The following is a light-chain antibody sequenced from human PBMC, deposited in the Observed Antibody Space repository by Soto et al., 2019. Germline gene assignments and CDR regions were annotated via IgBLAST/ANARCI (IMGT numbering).Light chain of an antibody. CDR2: GAS. CDR1: LGIANY. Sequence: DIQMTQSPPSLSASVGDRVTISCRASLGIANYVLWYQQRPGKVPKLLIYGASSLLSGVPSRFSGSGSGTDVTLTISSLQPEDVGTYYCQKYNSVMWTCGQGTKVEI. CDR3: QKYNSVMWT. J-gene: IGKJ1*01. V-gene: IGKV1-27*01.